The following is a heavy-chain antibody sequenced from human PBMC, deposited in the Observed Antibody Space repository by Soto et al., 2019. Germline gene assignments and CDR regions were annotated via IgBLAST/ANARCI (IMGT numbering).Heavy chain of an antibody. D-gene: IGHD2-15*01. CDR3: VRTSLVVAAATREDY. CDR2: ISGDGSTT. V-gene: IGHV3-74*01. CDR1: GFTFSSYA. J-gene: IGHJ4*02. Sequence: GGSLRLSCAASGFTFSSYAMKWVLQAPGKGLEWVSRISGDGSTTSYADSVKGRFTISRDNAKNTLYLQMNSLRAEDTAVYYCVRTSLVVAAATREDYWGQGTLVTVSS.